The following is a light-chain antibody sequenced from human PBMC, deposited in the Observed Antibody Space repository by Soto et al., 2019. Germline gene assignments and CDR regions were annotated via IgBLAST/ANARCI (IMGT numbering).Light chain of an antibody. Sequence: EIVLAQSPCTLSLSPGESATLSCRASQSVSSSFLAWYQQKAGQAPRLLIYGASRRATGIPARFSGSGSGTEFTLTISSLQSEDFAVYYCQQYNNWRWTFGQGTKVDIK. V-gene: IGKV3D-15*01. CDR1: QSVSSS. CDR3: QQYNNWRWT. J-gene: IGKJ1*01. CDR2: GAS.